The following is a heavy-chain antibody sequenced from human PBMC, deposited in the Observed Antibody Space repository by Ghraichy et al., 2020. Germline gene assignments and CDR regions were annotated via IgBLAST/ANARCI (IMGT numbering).Heavy chain of an antibody. CDR2: ISYDGNNK. D-gene: IGHD3-16*01. CDR3: AKPVGGPGTYFFDY. J-gene: IGHJ4*01. CDR1: DFAFSSYP. Sequence: SCAASDFAFSSYPMHWVRQAPGKGLEWVTLISYDGNNKDYADSVKGRFTISRDNSKNTLYLQMNSLRLEDTAVYYCAKPVGGPGTYFFDYWGHGTLVTVSS. V-gene: IGHV3-30*01.